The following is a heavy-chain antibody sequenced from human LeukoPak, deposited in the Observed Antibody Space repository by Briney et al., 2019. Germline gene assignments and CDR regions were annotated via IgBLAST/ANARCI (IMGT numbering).Heavy chain of an antibody. Sequence: PGGSLRLSCAASGFTVSSNYMSWVRQAPGKGLEWVSRINSDGSSRNYADSVKGRFTISRDNAKNTLYLQMNSLRAEDTAVYYCASASSHRIAAGGDYWGQGTLVTVSS. CDR1: GFTVSSNY. J-gene: IGHJ4*02. D-gene: IGHD6-13*01. V-gene: IGHV3-74*01. CDR2: INSDGSSR. CDR3: ASASSHRIAAGGDY.